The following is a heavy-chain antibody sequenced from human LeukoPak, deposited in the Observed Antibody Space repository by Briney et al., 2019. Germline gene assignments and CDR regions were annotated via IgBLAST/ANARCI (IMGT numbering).Heavy chain of an antibody. Sequence: GGSLRLSCAASGFTFSSYAMHWVRQAPGKGLEWVAVILYDGSNKYYADSVKGRFTISRDDSKNTLFLEMNSLRAEDTAVYYCARVDWGSDDAFDIWGQGTMVTVSS. CDR3: ARVDWGSDDAFDI. CDR1: GFTFSSYA. D-gene: IGHD3/OR15-3a*01. CDR2: ILYDGSNK. V-gene: IGHV3-30-3*01. J-gene: IGHJ3*02.